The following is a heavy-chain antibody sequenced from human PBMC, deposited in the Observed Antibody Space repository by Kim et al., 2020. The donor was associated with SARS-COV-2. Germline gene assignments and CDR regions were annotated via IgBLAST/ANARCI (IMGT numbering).Heavy chain of an antibody. CDR2: IYYSGST. CDR3: ARDPLKNPVALGYYDYGMDV. CDR1: GGSISSDGYY. J-gene: IGHJ6*02. Sequence: SETLSLTCTVSGGSISSDGYYWSWIGQHPGKGLEWIGYIYYSGSTYYNPSLKSRVTISVDTSKNQFSLKLSSVTAADTAVYYCARDPLKNPVALGYYDYGMDVWGQGTTVTVSS. V-gene: IGHV4-31*03.